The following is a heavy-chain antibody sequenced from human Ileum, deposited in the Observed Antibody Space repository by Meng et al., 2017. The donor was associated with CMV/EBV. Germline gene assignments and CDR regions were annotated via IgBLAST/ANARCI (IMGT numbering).Heavy chain of an antibody. Sequence: QGPLVQFENEVEKAGASVKVSCKTSGDPFTNSGITWVRQAPGQGLEWMGWINTYNDNSNSAQKFQDRFTMTKDTSTRTAHMELRSLTSDDTAVYYCARVQLSGVFDYWGQGTLVTVSS. CDR2: INTYNDNS. CDR3: ARVQLSGVFDY. J-gene: IGHJ4*02. CDR1: GDPFTNSG. D-gene: IGHD1-26*01. V-gene: IGHV1-18*01.